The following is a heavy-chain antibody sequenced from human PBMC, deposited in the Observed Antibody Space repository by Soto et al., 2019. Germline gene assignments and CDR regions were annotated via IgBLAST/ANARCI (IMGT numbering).Heavy chain of an antibody. CDR2: INRDSTVI. CDR1: GFSFSTHY. D-gene: IGHD3-16*01. V-gene: IGHV3-48*01. CDR3: LNGDYY. J-gene: IGHJ4*02. Sequence: EEQLVESGGGLVQPGGSLRLSCAASGFSFSTHYMNWVRQTPGKGLEWVSSINRDSTVIKYADPVKGRFTISRDNARNSLSLQINSLRAEDTAVYYCLNGDYYVGPGTLVTVSS.